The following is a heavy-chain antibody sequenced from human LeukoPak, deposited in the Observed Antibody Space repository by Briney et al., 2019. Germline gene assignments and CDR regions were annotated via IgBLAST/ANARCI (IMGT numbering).Heavy chain of an antibody. CDR3: ARNSGIAARLGYYFDY. J-gene: IGHJ4*02. D-gene: IGHD6-6*01. V-gene: IGHV4-39*01. Sequence: SETLSLTCTVSGGSISSSSYYWGWIRQPPGKGLEWIGSIYYSGSTYYNPSLKGRVTISVDTSKNQFSLKLSSVTAADTAVYYCARNSGIAARLGYYFDYWGQGTLVTVSS. CDR2: IYYSGST. CDR1: GGSISSSSYY.